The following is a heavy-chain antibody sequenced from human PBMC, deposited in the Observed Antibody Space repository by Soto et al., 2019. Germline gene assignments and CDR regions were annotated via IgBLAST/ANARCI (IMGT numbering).Heavy chain of an antibody. V-gene: IGHV4-31*03. CDR3: ARGFPKYYYYYYMDV. CDR1: GGSISSGGYY. Sequence: NPSETLSLTCTVSGGSISSGGYYWSWIRQHPGKGLEWIGYIYYSGSTYYNPSLKSRVTISVDTSKNQFSLKLSSVTAADTAVYYCARGFPKYYYYYYMDVWGKGITVTVSS. J-gene: IGHJ6*03. CDR2: IYYSGST.